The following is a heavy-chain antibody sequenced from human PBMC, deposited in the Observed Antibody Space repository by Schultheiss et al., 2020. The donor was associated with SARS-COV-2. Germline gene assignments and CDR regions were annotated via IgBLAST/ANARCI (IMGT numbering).Heavy chain of an antibody. D-gene: IGHD3-3*01. CDR3: ARGIPRELSTRIKYYDFWSGAVPYYYYGMDV. CDR2: INHSGST. V-gene: IGHV4-30-2*01. Sequence: SETLSLTCAVSGGSISSGGYSWSWIRQPPGKGLEWIGEINHSGSTNYNPSLKSRVTISVDTSKNQFSLKLSSVTAADTAVYYCARGIPRELSTRIKYYDFWSGAVPYYYYGMDVWGQGTTVTVSS. J-gene: IGHJ6*02. CDR1: GGSISSGGYS.